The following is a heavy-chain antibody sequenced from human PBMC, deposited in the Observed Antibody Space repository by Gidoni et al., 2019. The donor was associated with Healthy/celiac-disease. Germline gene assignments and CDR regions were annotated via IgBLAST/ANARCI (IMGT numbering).Heavy chain of an antibody. CDR3: ARVDYYGSGSHDALSDY. J-gene: IGHJ4*02. CDR1: GFTFRSHA. V-gene: IGHV3-30*04. Sequence: VQLVESAVGVVQPGRSLRLSCPASGFTFRSHAMHWVRQAPVKGLEWVAVISYDGSNKYYEDSVEGRFTSSRDNSKNTLYMQMNSLRAEDTAVYYCARVDYYGSGSHDALSDYWGQGTLVTVSS. CDR2: ISYDGSNK. D-gene: IGHD3-10*01.